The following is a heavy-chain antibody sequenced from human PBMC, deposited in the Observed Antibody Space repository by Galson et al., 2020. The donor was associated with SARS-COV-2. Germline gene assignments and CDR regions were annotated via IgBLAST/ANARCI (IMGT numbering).Heavy chain of an antibody. V-gene: IGHV3-53*01. J-gene: IGHJ4*02. D-gene: IGHD3-22*01. CDR1: GFTVSSNY. Sequence: GGSLRLSCAASGFTVSSNYMSWVRQAPGKGLEWVSVIYSGGSTYYADSVKGRFTISRDNSKNTLYLQMNSLRAEDTAVYYCARDPSDSSGYYDSWGQGTRVTVSS. CDR3: ARDPSDSSGYYDS. CDR2: IYSGGST.